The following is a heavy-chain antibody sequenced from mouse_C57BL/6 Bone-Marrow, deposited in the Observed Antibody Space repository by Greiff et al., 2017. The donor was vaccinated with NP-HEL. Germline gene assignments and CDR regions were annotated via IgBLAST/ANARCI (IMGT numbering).Heavy chain of an antibody. D-gene: IGHD1-1*01. CDR2: INPNNGGT. CDR3: ARRDYYGKGDYFDY. CDR1: GYTFTDYY. V-gene: IGHV1-26*01. J-gene: IGHJ2*01. Sequence: EVQLQQSGPELVKPGASVKISCKASGYTFTDYYMNWVKQSHGKSLEWIGDINPNNGGTSYNQKFKGKATLTVDKSSSTAYMELRSLTSEDSAVYYCARRDYYGKGDYFDYWGQGTTLTVSS.